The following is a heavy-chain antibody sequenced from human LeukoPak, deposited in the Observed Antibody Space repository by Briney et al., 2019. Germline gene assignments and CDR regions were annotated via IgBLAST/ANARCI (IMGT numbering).Heavy chain of an antibody. D-gene: IGHD5-12*01. J-gene: IGHJ4*02. Sequence: ASVKVSCKASVYTFTNYGISWVRQAPGQGLEWMGWISAYNGNTNYAQKLQGRVTMTTDTSTSTAYMELRSLRSDDTAVYYCARGVGYDYKYYFDYWGQGTLVTVSS. V-gene: IGHV1-18*01. CDR1: VYTFTNYG. CDR2: ISAYNGNT. CDR3: ARGVGYDYKYYFDY.